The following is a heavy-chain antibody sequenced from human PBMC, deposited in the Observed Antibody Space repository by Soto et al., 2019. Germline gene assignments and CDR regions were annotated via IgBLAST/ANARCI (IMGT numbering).Heavy chain of an antibody. Sequence: SETLSLTCTVSGGSISTSSYYWGRIRQPPGKGLEWIGYIYYSGSTYYNPSLKSRVTISVDTSKNQFSLKLSSVTAADTAVYYCARDRAIQFTVGGFDPWGQGTLVTVSS. D-gene: IGHD4-17*01. V-gene: IGHV4-61*01. J-gene: IGHJ5*02. CDR1: GGSISTSSYY. CDR2: IYYSGST. CDR3: ARDRAIQFTVGGFDP.